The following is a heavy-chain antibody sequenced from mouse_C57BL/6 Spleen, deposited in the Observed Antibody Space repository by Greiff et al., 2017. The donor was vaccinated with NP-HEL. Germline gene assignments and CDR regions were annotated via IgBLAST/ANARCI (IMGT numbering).Heavy chain of an antibody. Sequence: DVMLVESGEGLVKPGGSLKLSCAASGFTFSSYAMSWVRQTPEKRLEWVAYISSGGDYIYYADTVKGRFTISRDNARNTLYLQMSSLKSEDTAMYYCTRVTTVVARGYFDYWGQGTTLTVSS. CDR3: TRVTTVVARGYFDY. D-gene: IGHD1-1*01. CDR2: ISSGGDYI. V-gene: IGHV5-9-1*02. J-gene: IGHJ2*01. CDR1: GFTFSSYA.